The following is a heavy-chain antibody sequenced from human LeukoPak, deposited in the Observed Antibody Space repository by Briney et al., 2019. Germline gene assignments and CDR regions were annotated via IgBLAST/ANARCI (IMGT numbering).Heavy chain of an antibody. CDR2: ISTSSYYI. CDR3: ARDASGSSTGLIDS. J-gene: IGHJ4*02. V-gene: IGHV3-21*01. CDR1: GFTLRSYG. Sequence: PGGSLRLSCAASGFTLRSYGINWVRQAPGKGLEWVSYISTSSYYIYYADSVKGRFTISSDDAKNSLYLQMHSLRTEDTAVYYCARDASGSSTGLIDSWGQGTLVTVSS. D-gene: IGHD1-26*01.